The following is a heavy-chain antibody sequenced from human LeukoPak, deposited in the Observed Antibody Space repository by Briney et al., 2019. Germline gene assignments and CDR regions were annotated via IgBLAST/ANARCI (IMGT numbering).Heavy chain of an antibody. CDR1: GYTFTSYG. D-gene: IGHD3-9*01. Sequence: WASVKVSCKASGYTFTSYGISWVRQAPGQGLEWMGWISAYNGNTNYAQKLQGRVTMTTDTSTSTAYMELRSLRSDDTAVYYCARNYYDILTGYSPAMGYWGQGTLVTVSP. CDR2: ISAYNGNT. V-gene: IGHV1-18*01. J-gene: IGHJ4*02. CDR3: ARNYYDILTGYSPAMGY.